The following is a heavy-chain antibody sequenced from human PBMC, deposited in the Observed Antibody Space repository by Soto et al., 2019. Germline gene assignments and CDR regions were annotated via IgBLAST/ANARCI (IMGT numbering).Heavy chain of an antibody. CDR1: GFTFSNAW. CDR3: TTPYYYDSSGSDAFDI. CDR2: IKSKTDGGTT. J-gene: IGHJ3*02. V-gene: IGHV3-15*07. Sequence: PGGSLRLSCAPSGFTFSNAWMNWVRQAPGKGLEWVGRIKSKTDGGTTDYAAPVKGRFTISRDDSKNTLYQQMNSLKTEDTAVYYCTTPYYYDSSGSDAFDIWGQGTMVTVSS. D-gene: IGHD3-22*01.